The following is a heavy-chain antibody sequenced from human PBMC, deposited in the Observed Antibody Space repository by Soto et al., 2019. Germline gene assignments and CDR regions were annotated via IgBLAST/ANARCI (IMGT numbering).Heavy chain of an antibody. CDR1: GFTFSSYA. D-gene: IGHD6-13*01. J-gene: IGHJ3*02. V-gene: IGHV3-23*01. CDR2: ITGDGGDT. Sequence: GGSLRLSCVASGFTFSSYAMSWVRQAPGKGLEWVSAITGDGGDTFHADSVRGRLTISRDNSRNTLYLQMDSLRAEDTAVYYCAGYSSSWSNAFDIWGQGTMVTVSS. CDR3: AGYSSSWSNAFDI.